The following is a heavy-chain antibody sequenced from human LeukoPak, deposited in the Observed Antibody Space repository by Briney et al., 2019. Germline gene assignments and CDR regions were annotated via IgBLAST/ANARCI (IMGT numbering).Heavy chain of an antibody. D-gene: IGHD6-13*01. J-gene: IGHJ3*02. Sequence: ASVKVSCKASGYTFTSYYMHWVRQAPGQGLEWMGIINPSGGSTSYAQKFQGRVTMTRDMSTSTVYMELSSLRSEDTAVYYCARVPLIADDAFDIWGQGTMVTVSS. V-gene: IGHV1-46*01. CDR3: ARVPLIADDAFDI. CDR1: GYTFTSYY. CDR2: INPSGGST.